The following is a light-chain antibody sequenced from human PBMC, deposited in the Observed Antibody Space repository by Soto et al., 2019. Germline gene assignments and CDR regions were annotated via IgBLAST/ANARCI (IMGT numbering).Light chain of an antibody. CDR2: EVT. V-gene: IGLV2-14*01. CDR1: SSDVGGYEY. Sequence: QSVLTQPASVSGSPGQSITFSCTGTSSDVGGYEYVSWYQQHPGRAPKLMIYEVTNRPSGVSNRFSGSKSGNTASLTISGLQAEDEAEYYCSSYTSSYTYVFGTGTKVTVL. J-gene: IGLJ1*01. CDR3: SSYTSSYTYV.